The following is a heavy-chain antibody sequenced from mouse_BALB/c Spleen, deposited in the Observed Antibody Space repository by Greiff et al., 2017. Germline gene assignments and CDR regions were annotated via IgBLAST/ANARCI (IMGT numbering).Heavy chain of an antibody. CDR2: ISSGSSTI. Sequence: EVQGVESGGGLVQPGGSRKLSCAASGFTFSSFGMHWVRQAPEKGLEWVAYISSGSSTIYYADTVKGRFTISRDNPKNTLFLQMTSLRSEDTAMYYCARRANRYDDAMDYWGQGTSVTVSS. CDR3: ARRANRYDDAMDY. V-gene: IGHV5-17*02. J-gene: IGHJ4*01. D-gene: IGHD2-14*01. CDR1: GFTFSSFG.